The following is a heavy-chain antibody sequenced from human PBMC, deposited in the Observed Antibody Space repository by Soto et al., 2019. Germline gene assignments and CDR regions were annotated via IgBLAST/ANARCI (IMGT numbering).Heavy chain of an antibody. CDR3: VSPVAGKGTGNYYYGMDV. Sequence: QVQLVQSGAEVKKPGSSVKVSCKASGGTFSSYAISWVRQAPGQGLEWMGGIIPIFGTANYAQKFQGRVTITADESTSTAYMELSSLRSEDTAVYYCVSPVAGKGTGNYYYGMDVWGQGTTVTVSS. D-gene: IGHD6-19*01. V-gene: IGHV1-69*01. CDR1: GGTFSSYA. CDR2: IIPIFGTA. J-gene: IGHJ6*02.